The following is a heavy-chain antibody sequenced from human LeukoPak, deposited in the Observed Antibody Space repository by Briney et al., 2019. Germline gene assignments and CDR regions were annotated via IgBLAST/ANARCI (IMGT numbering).Heavy chain of an antibody. CDR2: INPDGSRI. CDR1: GFTFSTSW. Sequence: GGSLRLSCAASGFTFSTSWMTWVRQAPGKGLDWLGNINPDGSRINYEDSVKGRFTFSRDNAKNSLFLQMNSLRAEDTAVFYCARDSGYNAFDIWGQGTMVTVSS. D-gene: IGHD5-12*01. J-gene: IGHJ3*02. V-gene: IGHV3-7*01. CDR3: ARDSGYNAFDI.